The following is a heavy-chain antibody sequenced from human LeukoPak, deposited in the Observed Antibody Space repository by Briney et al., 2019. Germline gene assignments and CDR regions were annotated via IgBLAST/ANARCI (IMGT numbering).Heavy chain of an antibody. D-gene: IGHD2-15*01. CDR3: ARLVVAATHSLDY. V-gene: IGHV7-4-1*02. CDR2: INTNTGNP. CDR1: GYTFTSYG. Sequence: GASVKVSCKASGYTFTSYGISWVRQAPGQGLEWMGWINTNTGNPTYAQVFTGRLVFSFDTSVSTAYLQVSSLNAEDTAVYYCARLVVAATHSLDYWGQGTLVTVSS. J-gene: IGHJ4*02.